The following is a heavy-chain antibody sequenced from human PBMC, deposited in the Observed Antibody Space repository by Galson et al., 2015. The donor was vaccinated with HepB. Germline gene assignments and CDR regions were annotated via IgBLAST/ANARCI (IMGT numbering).Heavy chain of an antibody. D-gene: IGHD6-19*01. CDR2: IKQDGSEK. Sequence: SLRLSCAASGFTFSRHWMTWVRQAPGKGLEWVANIKQDGSEKYYVDSVRGRFTISRDNTKNSLYLQMNSLRAEDTAVYYCARVRAVEYYYFYYMDVWGKGTTVTVSS. CDR1: GFTFSRHW. CDR3: ARVRAVEYYYFYYMDV. V-gene: IGHV3-7*01. J-gene: IGHJ6*03.